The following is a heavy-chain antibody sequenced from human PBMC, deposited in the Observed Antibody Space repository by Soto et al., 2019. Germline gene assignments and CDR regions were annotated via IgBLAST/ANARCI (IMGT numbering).Heavy chain of an antibody. V-gene: IGHV1-18*04. CDR2: INTHNGHT. Sequence: QVQLVQSGAEVKKPGASVKVSCKTSGYTFTDDSMNWVRQAPGQRLEWMGWINTHNGHTQYSPRFDDRVTMTTDPSTSTAYMELRGLQSDDTAVYYCARTDTWAYWGQGTLVTVSS. CDR3: ARTDTWAY. J-gene: IGHJ4*02. D-gene: IGHD1-26*01. CDR1: GYTFTDDS.